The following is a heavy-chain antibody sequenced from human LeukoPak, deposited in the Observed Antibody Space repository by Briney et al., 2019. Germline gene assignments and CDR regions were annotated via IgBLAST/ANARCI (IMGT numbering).Heavy chain of an antibody. CDR1: GFTFDTYA. J-gene: IGHJ5*02. Sequence: GGSLRLSCAASGFTFDTYAMHWVRQAPGEGLEWMAVIWYDGSRKEYADSVKGRFTVSRDNSKNTLDMQMNSLRAEDTAVYYCAREKGIAAAGLNWFDPWGQGTLVTVSS. V-gene: IGHV3-33*01. CDR3: AREKGIAAAGLNWFDP. D-gene: IGHD6-13*01. CDR2: IWYDGSRK.